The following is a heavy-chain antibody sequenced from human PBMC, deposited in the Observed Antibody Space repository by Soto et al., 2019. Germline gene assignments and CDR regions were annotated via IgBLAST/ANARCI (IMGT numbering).Heavy chain of an antibody. CDR1: GFTFSSYG. J-gene: IGHJ3*01. CDR2: VSYDGSNK. Sequence: QVQLVEAGGGVVQPGRSLRLSCAASGFTFSSYGMHWVRQAPGKGLEWVAVVSYDGSNKYYADSVKGRFTISRDNSKNTLYLQMNRLSAEDTAVYYCAKDLRVAGTFDVWGQGTMVTVSS. CDR3: AKDLRVAGTFDV. D-gene: IGHD6-19*01. V-gene: IGHV3-30*18.